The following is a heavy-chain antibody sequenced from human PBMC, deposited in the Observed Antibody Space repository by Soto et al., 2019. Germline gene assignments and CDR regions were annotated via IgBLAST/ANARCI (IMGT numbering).Heavy chain of an antibody. CDR1: GFSLTSFT. D-gene: IGHD2-21*01. Sequence: QEHLVESGGGVVQPGKSLRLSCTASGFSLTSFTVHWVRQAPGKGLEWVTLISYDGSKKDYIDSVKGRFTISRDNFKNAVYMEIDNLRPEDTAVYFCARGHHLAMTVIDFYYRLDVWGQGTTVTVSS. CDR3: ARGHHLAMTVIDFYYRLDV. CDR2: ISYDGSKK. V-gene: IGHV3-30-3*01. J-gene: IGHJ6*02.